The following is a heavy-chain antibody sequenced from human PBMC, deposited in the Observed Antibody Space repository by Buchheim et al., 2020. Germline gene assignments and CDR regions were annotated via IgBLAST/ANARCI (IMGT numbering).Heavy chain of an antibody. D-gene: IGHD2-2*01. CDR3: AADSRGVVVPAALNYGMDV. J-gene: IGHJ6*02. Sequence: QMQLVQSGPEVKKPGTSVKVSCKASGFTFTSSAVQWVRQARGQRLEWIGWIVVGSGNTNYAQKFQERVTITRDMSTSTAYMELSSLRSEDTAVYYCAADSRGVVVPAALNYGMDVWGQGTT. V-gene: IGHV1-58*01. CDR2: IVVGSGNT. CDR1: GFTFTSSA.